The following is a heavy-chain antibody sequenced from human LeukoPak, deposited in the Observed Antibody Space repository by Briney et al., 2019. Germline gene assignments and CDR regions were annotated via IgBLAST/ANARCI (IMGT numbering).Heavy chain of an antibody. J-gene: IGHJ3*02. CDR2: INSDGFSI. Sequence: GGSLRLSCAASGFTFSAYWMHWVGQAPGKGLVWVSRINSDGFSIAYADSVKGRFTISRDNAKNTLYLHMNSLRAEDTAVYYCARFYGGSALDNWGQGTMVTVSS. CDR1: GFTFSAYW. V-gene: IGHV3-74*01. CDR3: ARFYGGSALDN. D-gene: IGHD3-16*01.